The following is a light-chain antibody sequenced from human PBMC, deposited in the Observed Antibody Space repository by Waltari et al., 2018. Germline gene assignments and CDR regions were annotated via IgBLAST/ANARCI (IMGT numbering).Light chain of an antibody. CDR1: QSISSY. CDR3: QQSYSTPPCT. Sequence: DIQMTQSPSSVSASVGDRVTITCRASQSISSYLNWYQQKPGKAPKLLIYAASSLQSGVPSRFSGSGSGTDFTLTISSLQPEDFATYYCQQSYSTPPCTFGQGTKVEIK. V-gene: IGKV1-39*01. CDR2: AAS. J-gene: IGKJ1*01.